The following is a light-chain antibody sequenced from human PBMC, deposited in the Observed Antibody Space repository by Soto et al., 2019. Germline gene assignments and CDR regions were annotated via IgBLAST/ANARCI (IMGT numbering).Light chain of an antibody. J-gene: IGLJ2*01. CDR2: DVS. Sequence: QSVLTQPASVSGSPGQSITISCTGTSSDVGGYNYVSWYQQHPGKAPKLMIYDVSNRPSGVSNRFSGSKSGNTASLTISGLQAEDEAEYYCTSFTSSSSVVFGAGTKLTVL. CDR1: SSDVGGYNY. CDR3: TSFTSSSSVV. V-gene: IGLV2-14*01.